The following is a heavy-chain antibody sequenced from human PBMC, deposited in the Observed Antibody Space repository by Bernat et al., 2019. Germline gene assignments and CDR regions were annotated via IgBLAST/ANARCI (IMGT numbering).Heavy chain of an antibody. CDR1: GFSFSNYA. CDR3: AKGLPRCTDCPWYFDY. V-gene: IGHV3-23*01. Sequence: EVQLLDSGGGLVQPGGSLRLSCAASGFSFSNYAMTWVRQTPGKGRGWVSVIIGSGDYRIYYACPVKGQFTISRDNSKNTLYLQRDSLRAEDTAVYFCAKGLPRCTDCPWYFDYWGQGTLVTVSS. D-gene: IGHD2-21*02. CDR2: IIGSGDYRI. J-gene: IGHJ4*02.